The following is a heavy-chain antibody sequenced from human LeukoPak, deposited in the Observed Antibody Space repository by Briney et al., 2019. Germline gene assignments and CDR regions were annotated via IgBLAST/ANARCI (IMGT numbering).Heavy chain of an antibody. CDR2: ISWNSGSI. CDR1: GFPFSKYA. CDR3: AKDISPTMTTVTYFDY. J-gene: IGHJ4*02. Sequence: PGGSLRLSCATFGFPFSKYAMHWVRQAPGKGLEWVSGISWNSGSIGYADSVKGRFTISRDNAKNSLYLQMNSLRAEDMALYYCAKDISPTMTTVTYFDYWGQGTLVTVSS. V-gene: IGHV3-9*03. D-gene: IGHD4-11*01.